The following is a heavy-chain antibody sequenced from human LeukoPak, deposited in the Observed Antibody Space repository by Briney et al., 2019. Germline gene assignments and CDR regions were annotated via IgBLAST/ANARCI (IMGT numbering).Heavy chain of an antibody. CDR2: IIPIFGTA. CDR1: GGTFSSYA. Sequence: ASVKASCKASGGTFSSYAISWVRQAPGQGLEWMGGIIPIFGTANYAQKFQGRVTITADKSTSTAYMELSSLRSDDTAVYYCARGVVVFDYWGQGTLVTVSS. V-gene: IGHV1-69*06. CDR3: ARGVVVFDY. J-gene: IGHJ4*02. D-gene: IGHD3-22*01.